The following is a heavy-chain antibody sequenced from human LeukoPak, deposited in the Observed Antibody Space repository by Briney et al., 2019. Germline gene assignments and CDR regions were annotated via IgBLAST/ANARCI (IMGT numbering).Heavy chain of an antibody. J-gene: IGHJ4*02. V-gene: IGHV3-7*01. CDR3: ARYGRNWDLDS. Sequence: GGSLRLSCAVSGFTFNSNWMSWVRQAPGKGLEWVAHIRQDGSERYYVDSVKGRYTISRDSAQNSLYLQMNSLRVEDTAVYYCARYGRNWDLDSWGQGTLVTVSS. D-gene: IGHD7-27*01. CDR2: IRQDGSER. CDR1: GFTFNSNW.